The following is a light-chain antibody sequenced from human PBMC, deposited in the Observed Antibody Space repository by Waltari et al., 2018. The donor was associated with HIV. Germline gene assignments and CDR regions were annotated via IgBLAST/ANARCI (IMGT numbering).Light chain of an antibody. J-gene: IGLJ2*01. CDR1: SSDVGAYNY. V-gene: IGLV2-11*01. Sequence: QSALTQPRSVSGSPGQSVTISCTGTSSDVGAYNYVSWYQHHPSKGPKLLIYDVNKRASGVPYRFSGSKSGNTASLTISGLQAEDEADYYCCSYADTYFVLFGGRTKLTVL. CDR3: CSYADTYFVL. CDR2: DVN.